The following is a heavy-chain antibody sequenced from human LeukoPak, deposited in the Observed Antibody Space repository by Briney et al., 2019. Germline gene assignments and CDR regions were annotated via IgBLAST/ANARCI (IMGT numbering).Heavy chain of an antibody. J-gene: IGHJ4*02. CDR3: ARDSSLGGSGSYYLTWLGYY. D-gene: IGHD3-10*01. Sequence: SVKVSCKASGGTFSSYAISWVRQAPGQGLEWMGGIIPIFGTANYAQKFQGRVTITADESTSTAYMELSSLRSEDTAVYYCARDSSLGGSGSYYLTWLGYYWGQGTLVTVSS. V-gene: IGHV1-69*13. CDR1: GGTFSSYA. CDR2: IIPIFGTA.